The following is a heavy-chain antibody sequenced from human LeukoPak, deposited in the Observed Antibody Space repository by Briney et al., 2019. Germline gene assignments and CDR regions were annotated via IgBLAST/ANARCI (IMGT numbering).Heavy chain of an antibody. V-gene: IGHV3-21*01. J-gene: IGHJ4*02. Sequence: PGGSLRLSCAASGFTFSNYAMHWVRQAPGKGLEWVSSISSTSSYIYYADSVKGRFTISRDNAKNSLYLQMNSLRAEDTAVYYCARGAAAGDYWGQGTLVTVSS. D-gene: IGHD6-13*01. CDR3: ARGAAAGDY. CDR2: ISSTSSYI. CDR1: GFTFSNYA.